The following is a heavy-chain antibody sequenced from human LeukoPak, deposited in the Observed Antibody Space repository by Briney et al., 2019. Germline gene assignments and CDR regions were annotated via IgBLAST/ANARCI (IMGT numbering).Heavy chain of an antibody. CDR1: GFTFTSYW. CDR2: IKQDGSEK. CDR3: ARVSKTYSYGYLNDY. J-gene: IGHJ4*02. D-gene: IGHD5-18*01. V-gene: IGHV3-7*01. Sequence: GGSLRLSCAASGFTFTSYWMSWVRQAPGKGLEWVANIKQDGSEKSYVDSVKGRFTFSRDNAKNSLYLQMNSLRAEDTAVYYCARVSKTYSYGYLNDYWGQGTLVTVSS.